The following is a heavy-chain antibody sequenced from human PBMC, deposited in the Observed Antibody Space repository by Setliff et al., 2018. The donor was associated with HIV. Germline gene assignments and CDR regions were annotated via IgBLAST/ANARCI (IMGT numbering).Heavy chain of an antibody. CDR1: GGSINNYC. Sequence: PSETLSLTCTVSGGSINNYCWNWIRQPPGRGLEWIGFIFASGTTKYNPSLQSRVTMSIDTSKNQFSLKLTSVTAADTAAYYCARRIDDSGSFPDKNWFDTWGQGSLVTVSS. D-gene: IGHD3-10*01. CDR3: ARRIDDSGSFPDKNWFDT. CDR2: IFASGTT. J-gene: IGHJ5*02. V-gene: IGHV4-4*09.